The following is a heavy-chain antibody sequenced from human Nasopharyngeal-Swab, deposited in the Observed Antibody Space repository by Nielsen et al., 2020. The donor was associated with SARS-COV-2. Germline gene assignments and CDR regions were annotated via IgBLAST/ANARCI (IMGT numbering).Heavy chain of an antibody. D-gene: IGHD2-2*01. V-gene: IGHV3-74*01. CDR3: ARVSCSSTSCYHYFDY. CDR2: INSDGSST. CDR1: GFTFSSYW. Sequence: GESLKISCAASGFTFSSYWMHWVRQAPGKGLVWVSRINSDGSSTSYADSVKGRFTISRGNAKNTLYLQMNSLRAEDTAVYYCARVSCSSTSCYHYFDYWGQGTLVTVSS. J-gene: IGHJ4*02.